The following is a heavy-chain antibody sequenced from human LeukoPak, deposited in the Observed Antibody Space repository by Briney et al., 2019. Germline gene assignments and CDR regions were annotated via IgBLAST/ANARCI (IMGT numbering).Heavy chain of an antibody. V-gene: IGHV3-7*01. CDR1: GFTFSSYW. J-gene: IGHJ4*02. Sequence: GGSLRLSCAASGFTFSSYWMIWVRQARGRGLEWVANINGDESEKYYVDSVKARFTISRDNAKNSLYLQMNSLRVDDTAIYYCSRGEGDDYWGQGTLATVSS. D-gene: IGHD3-10*01. CDR3: SRGEGDDY. CDR2: INGDESEK.